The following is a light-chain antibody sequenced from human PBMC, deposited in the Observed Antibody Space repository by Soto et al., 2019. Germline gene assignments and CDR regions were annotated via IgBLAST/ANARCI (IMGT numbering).Light chain of an antibody. CDR2: GAS. CDR1: QSVAKNF. J-gene: IGKJ4*01. V-gene: IGKV3-20*01. CDR3: QQYANLPLT. Sequence: EIVLTQSPGTLSLSPGEGATLSCRASQSVAKNFLAWYQRKPGQAPRLLIYGASTRATGVPDRFSGSGSGTDFTLTISSLEPEDFAVFYCQQYANLPLTFGGGNKVEIK.